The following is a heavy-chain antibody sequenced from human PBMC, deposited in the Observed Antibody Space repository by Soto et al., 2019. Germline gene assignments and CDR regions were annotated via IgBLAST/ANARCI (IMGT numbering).Heavy chain of an antibody. D-gene: IGHD3-22*01. Sequence: QLQLQESGPGLVKPSETLSLTCTVSGGSISSSSYYWGWIRQPPGKGLEWIGSIYYSGSTYYNPSRKSRVTISVDTSKNQFSLKLSSVTAADTAVYYCARQRITMIVVVKDWFDPWGQGTLVTVSS. CDR3: ARQRITMIVVVKDWFDP. V-gene: IGHV4-39*01. J-gene: IGHJ5*02. CDR1: GGSISSSSYY. CDR2: IYYSGST.